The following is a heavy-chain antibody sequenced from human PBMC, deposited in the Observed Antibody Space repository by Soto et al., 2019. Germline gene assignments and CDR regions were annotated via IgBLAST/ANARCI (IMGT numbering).Heavy chain of an antibody. J-gene: IGHJ6*03. D-gene: IGHD2-15*01. CDR3: ARSIGYCSGGSCYSTSAMDV. CDR2: MNANSGNT. V-gene: IGHV1-8*02. CDR1: GYTFTSYA. Sequence: VSVKVSCKASGYTFTSYAMHWVRQAPRQRLEWMGWMNANSGNTGYAQKFQGRVTMTRNTSISTAYMELSSLRSEDTAVYYCARSIGYCSGGSCYSTSAMDVWGKGTTVTVSS.